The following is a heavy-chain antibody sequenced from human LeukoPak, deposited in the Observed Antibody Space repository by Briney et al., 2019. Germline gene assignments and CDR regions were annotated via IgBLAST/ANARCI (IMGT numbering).Heavy chain of an antibody. CDR3: ARLDYGDYQDY. J-gene: IGHJ4*02. Sequence: PSETLSLTCTVSGGSISSSSCYWGWIRQPPGKGLEWIGSIYYSGSTYYNPSLKSRVTISVDTSKNQFSLKLSSVTAADTAVYYCARLDYGDYQDYWGQGTLVTVSS. CDR2: IYYSGST. D-gene: IGHD4-17*01. V-gene: IGHV4-39*07. CDR1: GGSISSSSCY.